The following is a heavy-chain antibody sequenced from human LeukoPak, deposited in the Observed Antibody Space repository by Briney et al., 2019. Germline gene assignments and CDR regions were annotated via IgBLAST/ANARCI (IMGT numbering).Heavy chain of an antibody. CDR3: AREELVAAAFDH. CDR1: GGSFSGYY. D-gene: IGHD2-15*01. V-gene: IGHV3-11*04. CDR2: ISTTGETI. J-gene: IGHJ4*02. Sequence: PSETLSLTCAVYGGSFSGYYWSWIRQPPGKGLEWVSYISTTGETIYYADSVKGRFTISRDNAKSSLYLQMNSLRAEDTAIYYCAREELVAAAFDHWGQGTLVTVSS.